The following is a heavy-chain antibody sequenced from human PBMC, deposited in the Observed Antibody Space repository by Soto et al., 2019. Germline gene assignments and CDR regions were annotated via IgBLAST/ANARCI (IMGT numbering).Heavy chain of an antibody. Sequence: SETLSLTCTVSGGSISSSSYYWGWIRQPPGKGLEWIGSIYYSGSTYYNPSLKSRVTISVDTSKNQFSLKLSSVTAADTAVYYCARQTGSSSSFSYYYYYMDVWGKGTRVTVS. V-gene: IGHV4-39*01. CDR2: IYYSGST. CDR1: GGSISSSSYY. J-gene: IGHJ6*03. CDR3: ARQTGSSSSFSYYYYYMDV. D-gene: IGHD6-6*01.